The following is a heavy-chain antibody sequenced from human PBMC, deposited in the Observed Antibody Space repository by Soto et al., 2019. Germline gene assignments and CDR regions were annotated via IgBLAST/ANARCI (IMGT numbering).Heavy chain of an antibody. CDR3: ARDPVGVDSTFFFDS. J-gene: IGHJ4*02. Sequence: NPGGSLRLSCAASGFTFSYYSMTWVRQSPGRGLEWVSSISSSTTYISYADSVRGRFTISRDNAKNSLYLQMSSLRADDTAVYYCARDPVGVDSTFFFDSWGQGTLVTVSS. D-gene: IGHD2-21*01. CDR2: ISSSTTYI. CDR1: GFTFSYYS. V-gene: IGHV3-21*01.